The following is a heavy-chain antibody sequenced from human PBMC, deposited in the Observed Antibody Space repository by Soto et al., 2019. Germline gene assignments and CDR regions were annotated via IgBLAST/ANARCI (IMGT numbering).Heavy chain of an antibody. CDR2: ISYDGSNK. J-gene: IGHJ6*02. D-gene: IGHD6-13*01. CDR3: AKDEAAAGLAPSYYYGMDV. Sequence: QVQLVASGGGVVQCGRSLRLSCAASGFTFSSYGMHWVRQAPGKGLEWVAVISYDGSNKYYADSVKGRFTISRDNSKNTLYLQMNSLRAEDTDVYYCAKDEAAAGLAPSYYYGMDVWGQGTTVTVSS. V-gene: IGHV3-30*18. CDR1: GFTFSSYG.